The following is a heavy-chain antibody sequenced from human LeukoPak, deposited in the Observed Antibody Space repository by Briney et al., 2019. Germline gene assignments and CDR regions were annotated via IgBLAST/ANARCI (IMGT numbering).Heavy chain of an antibody. CDR2: ISAYNGNT. D-gene: IGHD2-2*01. Sequence: ASVTVSCKASGYTFTSYGISWVRQAPGQGLEWMGWISAYNGNTNYAQKLQGRVTMTTDTSTSTAYMELRSLRSDDTAVYYCARDCSSTSCYAYYYYGMDVWGQGTTVTVSS. CDR3: ARDCSSTSCYAYYYYGMDV. J-gene: IGHJ6*02. CDR1: GYTFTSYG. V-gene: IGHV1-18*01.